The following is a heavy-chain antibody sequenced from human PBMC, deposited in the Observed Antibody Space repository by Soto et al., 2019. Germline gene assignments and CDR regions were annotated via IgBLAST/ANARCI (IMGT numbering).Heavy chain of an antibody. CDR2: INHSGST. V-gene: IGHV4-34*01. CDR1: GGSFSGYY. CDR3: ARGNYCSSTSCRRLQYSSSSLSLYYYYYMDV. Sequence: KPSETLSLTCAVYGGSFSGYYWSWIRQPPGKGLEWIGEINHSGSTNYNPSLKSRVTISVDTSKNQFSLKLSSVTAADTAVYYCARGNYCSSTSCRRLQYSSSSLSLYYYYYMDVWGKGTTVTVSS. D-gene: IGHD2-2*01. J-gene: IGHJ6*03.